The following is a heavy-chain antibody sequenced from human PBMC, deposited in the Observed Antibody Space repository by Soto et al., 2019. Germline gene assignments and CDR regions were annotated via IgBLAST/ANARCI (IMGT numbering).Heavy chain of an antibody. CDR3: ARGYCSGGSCYNSWFDP. Sequence: GGSLRLSCAASGFTFSSYSMNWVRQAPGKGLEWVSSISSSSSYIYYADSVKGRFTISRDNVKNSLYLQMNSLRAEDTAVYYCARGYCSGGSCYNSWFDPWGQGTLVTVSS. V-gene: IGHV3-21*01. CDR2: ISSSSSYI. D-gene: IGHD2-15*01. J-gene: IGHJ5*02. CDR1: GFTFSSYS.